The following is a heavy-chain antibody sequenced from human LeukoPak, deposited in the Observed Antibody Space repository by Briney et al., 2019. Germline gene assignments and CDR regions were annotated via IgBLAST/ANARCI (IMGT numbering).Heavy chain of an antibody. CDR2: INHSGST. Sequence: SETLSLTCAVYGGSFSGYYWSWIRQPPGKGLEWIGEINHSGSTNYNPSLTSRVTISVDTSKNQFSLKLGSVTAADTAVYYCARGITMIVVVKYYFDYWGQGTLVTVSS. CDR1: GGSFSGYY. D-gene: IGHD3-22*01. J-gene: IGHJ4*02. V-gene: IGHV4-34*01. CDR3: ARGITMIVVVKYYFDY.